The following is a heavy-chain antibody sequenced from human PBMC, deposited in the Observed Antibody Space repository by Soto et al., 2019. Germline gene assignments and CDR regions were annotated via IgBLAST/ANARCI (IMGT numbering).Heavy chain of an antibody. V-gene: IGHV4-39*01. Sequence: NPSETLSLTCTVSGGSIGSSSYYWGWIRQPPGKGLEWIGSIYYSGSTYYNPSLKSRVTISVDTSKNQFSLKLSSVTAADTAVYYCWAVDFWSDYDTLSCYYFMDVCGQGTSVTGSS. D-gene: IGHD3-3*01. CDR1: GGSIGSSSYY. CDR3: WAVDFWSDYDTLSCYYFMDV. J-gene: IGHJ6*03. CDR2: IYYSGST.